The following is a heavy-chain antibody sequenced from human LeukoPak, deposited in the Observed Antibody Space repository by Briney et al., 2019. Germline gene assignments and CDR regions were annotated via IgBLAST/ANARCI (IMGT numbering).Heavy chain of an antibody. CDR2: IYYSGST. V-gene: IGHV4-30-4*01. CDR1: GGSISSGDYY. J-gene: IGHJ3*02. Sequence: PSQTLSLTCTVSGGSISSGDYYWSWIRQPPGKGLEWIGYIYYSGSTYYNPSLKSRVTISVDTSKNQFSLKLSSVTAADTAVYYCARDGRWPDALDIWGQGTMVTVSS. D-gene: IGHD4-23*01. CDR3: ARDGRWPDALDI.